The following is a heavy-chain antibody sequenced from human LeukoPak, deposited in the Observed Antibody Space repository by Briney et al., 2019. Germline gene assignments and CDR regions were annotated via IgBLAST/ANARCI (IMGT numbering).Heavy chain of an antibody. V-gene: IGHV3-23*01. Sequence: PGGSLRLSCAASGFTFSSYAINWVRQAPGKGLEWVSGISGSGGTTYYADSVRGRFTISRDNSKNTLYLQMKSLRAEDTAVYYCAKDGCSSTNCYGAFDIWGQGTMVTVSS. D-gene: IGHD2-2*01. J-gene: IGHJ3*02. CDR2: ISGSGGTT. CDR1: GFTFSSYA. CDR3: AKDGCSSTNCYGAFDI.